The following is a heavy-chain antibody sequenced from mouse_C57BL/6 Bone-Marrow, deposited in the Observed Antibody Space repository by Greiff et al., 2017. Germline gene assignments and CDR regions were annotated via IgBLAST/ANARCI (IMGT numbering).Heavy chain of an antibody. CDR2: IYPRDGST. D-gene: IGHD1-1*01. CDR1: GYTFTSYA. Sequence: QVQLQQSGPELVKPGASVKLSCKASGYTFTSYAINWVKQRPGQGLEWIGWIYPRDGSTKYNEKFKGKATLTVDTSSSTAYMGLHSLTSEDSAVYFCAGLEFDSSSGDWYFDVWGTGTTVTVSS. CDR3: AGLEFDSSSGDWYFDV. V-gene: IGHV1-85*01. J-gene: IGHJ1*03.